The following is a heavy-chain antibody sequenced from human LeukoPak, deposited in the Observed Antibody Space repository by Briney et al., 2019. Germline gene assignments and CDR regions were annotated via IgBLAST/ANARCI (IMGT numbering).Heavy chain of an antibody. D-gene: IGHD1-26*01. V-gene: IGHV6-1*01. CDR3: ARGRSNAFDI. CDR2: TYYRSN. Sequence: SQTLSLTCAISGDSVSSSSDAWNSIRQSPSRGLEWLGRTYYRSNDYAVSVKSRMTINADTSKNQVSLQLSSVTPEDTAVYYCARGRSNAFDIWGQGTMVTVS. J-gene: IGHJ3*02. CDR1: GDSVSSSSDA.